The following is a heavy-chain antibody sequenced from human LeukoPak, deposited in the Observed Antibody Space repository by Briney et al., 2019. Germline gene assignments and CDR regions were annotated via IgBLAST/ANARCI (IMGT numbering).Heavy chain of an antibody. CDR1: GFTFSSHW. J-gene: IGHJ4*02. V-gene: IGHV3-7*04. CDR2: INQDGSGS. Sequence: GGSLRLSCATSGFTFSSHWMSWVRQAPGKGPEWAANINQDGSGSNYAGSVKGRFTISRDNAKDSLHLQMNSLRAEDTAVYYCVRGGGNLMTWGQGTLVTVSS. D-gene: IGHD3-10*01. CDR3: VRGGGNLMT.